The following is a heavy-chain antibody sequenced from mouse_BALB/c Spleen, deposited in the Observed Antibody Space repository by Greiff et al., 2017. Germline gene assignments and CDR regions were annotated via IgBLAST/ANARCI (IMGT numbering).Heavy chain of an antibody. CDR2: IYPGDGDT. V-gene: IGHV1-80*01. D-gene: IGHD2-4*01. CDR3: ARPFYYDYDPFAY. Sequence: VQLQQSGAELVRPGSSVKISCKASGYAFSSYWMNWVKQRPGQGLEWIGQIYPGDGDTNYNGKFKGKATLTADKSSSTAYMQLSSLTSEDSAVYFCARPFYYDYDPFAYWGQGTLVTVSA. J-gene: IGHJ3*01. CDR1: GYAFSSYW.